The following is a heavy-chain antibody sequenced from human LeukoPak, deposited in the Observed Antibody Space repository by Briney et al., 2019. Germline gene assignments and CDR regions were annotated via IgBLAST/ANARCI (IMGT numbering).Heavy chain of an antibody. CDR2: IYYSGST. J-gene: IGHJ4*02. V-gene: IGHV4-59*01. Sequence: SETLSLTCTVSGGSISSYYWSWIRQPPGKGPEWIGYIYYSGSTNYNPSLKSRVTISVDTSKNQFSLKLSSVTAADTAVYYCARMAVITTPSFDYWGQGTLVTVSS. CDR3: ARMAVITTPSFDY. D-gene: IGHD3-22*01. CDR1: GGSISSYY.